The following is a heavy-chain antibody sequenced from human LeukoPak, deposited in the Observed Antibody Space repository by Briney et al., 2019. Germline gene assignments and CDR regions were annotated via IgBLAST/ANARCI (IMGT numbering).Heavy chain of an antibody. D-gene: IGHD6-13*01. CDR3: AKASPSSSWTPEYFDY. CDR2: ISGSGGST. Sequence: GGSLRLSCAASGFTLSSYAMSWVRQAPGKGLEWVSAISGSGGSTYYADSVKGRFTISRDNSKNTLYLQMNSLRAEDTAVYYCAKASPSSSWTPEYFDYWGQGTLVTVSS. CDR1: GFTLSSYA. J-gene: IGHJ4*02. V-gene: IGHV3-23*01.